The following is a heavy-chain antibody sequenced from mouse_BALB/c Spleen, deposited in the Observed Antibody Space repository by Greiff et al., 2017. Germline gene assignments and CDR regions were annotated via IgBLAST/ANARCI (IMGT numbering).Heavy chain of an antibody. J-gene: IGHJ4*01. CDR3: ARYMITTGYCAMDY. Sequence: EVQLQQSGAELVRSGASVKLSCTASGFNIKDYYMHWVKQRPEQGLEWIGWIDPENGDTEYAPKFQGKATMTADTSSNTAYLQLSSLTSEDTAVYYCARYMITTGYCAMDYWGQGTSVTVSS. CDR2: IDPENGDT. D-gene: IGHD2-4*01. CDR1: GFNIKDYY. V-gene: IGHV14-4*02.